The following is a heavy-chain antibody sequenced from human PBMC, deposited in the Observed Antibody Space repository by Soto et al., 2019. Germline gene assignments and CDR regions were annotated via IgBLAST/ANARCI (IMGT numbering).Heavy chain of an antibody. D-gene: IGHD3-16*02. CDR3: AKALGELSPESYDY. V-gene: IGHV3-30*18. CDR1: GFTFSSYG. CDR2: VSYDGSNK. Sequence: QVQLVESGGGVVQPGRSLRLSCAASGFTFSSYGMHWVRQAPGKGLEWVAIVSYDGSNKYYADSVKGRFTISRDNSRNTLSLQMNSLRAEDTAVYYCAKALGELSPESYDYWGQGTLVTVSS. J-gene: IGHJ4*02.